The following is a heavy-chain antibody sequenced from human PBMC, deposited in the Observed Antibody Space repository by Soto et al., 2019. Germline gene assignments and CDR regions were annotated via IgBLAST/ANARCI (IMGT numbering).Heavy chain of an antibody. D-gene: IGHD2-15*01. CDR1: GVSFSGYY. CDR3: ASGADHYYYYYYMDV. V-gene: IGHV4-34*01. CDR2: INHSGST. J-gene: IGHJ6*03. Sequence: SETLSLTCAVYGVSFSGYYWSWIRQPPGKGLEWIGEINHSGSTNYNPSLKSRVTISVDTSKNQFSLKLSSVTAADTAVYYCASGADHYYYYYYMDVWGKGTTVTVSS.